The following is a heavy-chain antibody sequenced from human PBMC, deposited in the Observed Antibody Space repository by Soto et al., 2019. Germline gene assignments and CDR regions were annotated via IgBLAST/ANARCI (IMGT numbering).Heavy chain of an antibody. V-gene: IGHV3-74*01. CDR3: ATAEVDY. CDR2: MNSDGSTT. Sequence: GGSLRLSCAVSGFTFYNHGMHWVRQAPGKGLEWVSRMNSDGSTTDYADSVKGRFTVSRENAKNTLYLQMNSLRAEDTAVDYCATAEVDYWGPGTLVTVSS. J-gene: IGHJ4*02. CDR1: GFTFYNHG.